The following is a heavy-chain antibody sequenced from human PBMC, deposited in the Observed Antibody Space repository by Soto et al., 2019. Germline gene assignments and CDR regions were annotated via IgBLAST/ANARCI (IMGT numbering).Heavy chain of an antibody. V-gene: IGHV3-7*03. Sequence: EVQLVESGGDLVQPGGSLRLSCAASGFTFSSYWMSWVRQAPGKGLQWLANIKQDGSEEYYVDSVKGRFTISRDNAKNSLYLKMNSLRAEDTAVYYCAREGAYGQGFHREYYFNMDVWGQGTTVIVSS. J-gene: IGHJ6*02. D-gene: IGHD1-26*01. CDR1: GFTFSSYW. CDR3: AREGAYGQGFHREYYFNMDV. CDR2: IKQDGSEE.